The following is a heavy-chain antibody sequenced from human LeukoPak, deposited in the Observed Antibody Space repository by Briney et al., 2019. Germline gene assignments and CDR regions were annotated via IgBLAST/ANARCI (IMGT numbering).Heavy chain of an antibody. CDR3: AKDTPYSSGWYSYYFDY. J-gene: IGHJ4*02. V-gene: IGHV3-23*01. D-gene: IGHD6-19*01. CDR1: GFTFSSYG. Sequence: PGGSLRLSCAASGFTFSSYGMSWVRQAPGKGLEWVSAISGSGGSTYYADSVKGRFTISRDNSKNTLYLQMNSLRAEDTAVYYCAKDTPYSSGWYSYYFDYWGQGTLVTVSS. CDR2: ISGSGGST.